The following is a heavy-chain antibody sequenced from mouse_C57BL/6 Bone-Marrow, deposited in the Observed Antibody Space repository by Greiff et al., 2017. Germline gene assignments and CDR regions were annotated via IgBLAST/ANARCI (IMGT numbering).Heavy chain of an antibody. CDR3: ARYHSHGDY. Sequence: EVQLVESGPVLVKPGASVKMSCKASGYTFTDYYMNWVKQSHGKSLEWIGVINPYNGGTSYNQKFKGKATLTVDKSSSTAYMELNSLTSEDSAVYYCARYHSHGDYWGQGTTLTVSS. J-gene: IGHJ2*01. CDR2: INPYNGGT. V-gene: IGHV1-19*01. CDR1: GYTFTDYY.